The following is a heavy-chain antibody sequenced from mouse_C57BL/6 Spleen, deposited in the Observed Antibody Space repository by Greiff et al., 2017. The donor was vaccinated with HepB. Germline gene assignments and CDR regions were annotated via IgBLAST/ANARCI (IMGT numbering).Heavy chain of an antibody. D-gene: IGHD2-4*01. CDR2: INPGSGGT. Sequence: QVQLQQSGAELVRPGTSVKVSCKASGYAFTNYLLEWVKQRPGQGLEWIGVINPGSGGTNYNEKFKGKATLTADKASSTAYMQLSSLTSEDSAVYFCARGVYYDYVFAYWGQGTLVTVSA. J-gene: IGHJ3*01. CDR1: GYAFTNYL. CDR3: ARGVYYDYVFAY. V-gene: IGHV1-54*01.